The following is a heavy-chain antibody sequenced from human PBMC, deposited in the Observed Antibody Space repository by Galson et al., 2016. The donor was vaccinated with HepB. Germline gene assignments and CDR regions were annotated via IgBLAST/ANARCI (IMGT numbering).Heavy chain of an antibody. J-gene: IGHJ4*02. CDR3: ERGVYGDHGWFDY. D-gene: IGHD4-17*01. CDR1: GFTVSNNY. CDR2: IYSGGTT. Sequence: SLRLSCAASGFTVSNNYMTWVRQAPGKGLEYVSVIYSGGTTYYADSVKGRFTISRDNSQNSLFLQMNTLRAEDTAVYFCERGVYGDHGWFDYWGQGTLVTVSS. V-gene: IGHV3-66*02.